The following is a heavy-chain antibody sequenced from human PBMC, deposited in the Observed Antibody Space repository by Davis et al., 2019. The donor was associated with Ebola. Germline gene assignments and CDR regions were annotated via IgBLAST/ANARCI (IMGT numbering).Heavy chain of an antibody. D-gene: IGHD2-21*02. CDR2: ISGSSRYI. V-gene: IGHV3-21*01. Sequence: GESLKISCAASGFTFNNYAMSWVRQAPGKGLEWVSFISGSSRYIYYADPVKGRFTISRDNAKNSLYLQMNSLRAEDTAVYYCVRDPALVVTGGGWFFGLWGRGTLVTVSS. CDR1: GFTFNNYA. J-gene: IGHJ2*01. CDR3: VRDPALVVTGGGWFFGL.